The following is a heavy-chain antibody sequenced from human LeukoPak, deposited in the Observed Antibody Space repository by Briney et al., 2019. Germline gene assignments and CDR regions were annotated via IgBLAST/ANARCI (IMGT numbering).Heavy chain of an antibody. V-gene: IGHV1-69*13. J-gene: IGHJ6*02. CDR2: IIPIFGTA. CDR3: ASTLKKGDYYYYHGMDV. Sequence: SVKVSCTASGGTFSSYAISWVRQAPGQGLEWMGGIIPIFGTANYAQKFQGRVTITADESTSTAYMELSSLRSEDTAVYYCASTLKKGDYYYYHGMDVWGQGTTVTVSS. CDR1: GGTFSSYA.